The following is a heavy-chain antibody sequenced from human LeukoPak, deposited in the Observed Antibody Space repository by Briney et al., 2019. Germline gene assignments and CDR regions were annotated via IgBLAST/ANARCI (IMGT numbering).Heavy chain of an antibody. CDR3: ARETSQKGAHYMDV. J-gene: IGHJ6*03. CDR1: GYSISSGHY. D-gene: IGHD3-16*01. CDR2: IYYSGST. V-gene: IGHV4-61*01. Sequence: SETLSLTCTVSGYSISSGHYWGWIRQPPEKGLEWIGYIYYSGSTNYNPSLKSRVTISVDTSKNQFSLKLSSVTAADTAVYYCARETSQKGAHYMDVWGKGTTVTISS.